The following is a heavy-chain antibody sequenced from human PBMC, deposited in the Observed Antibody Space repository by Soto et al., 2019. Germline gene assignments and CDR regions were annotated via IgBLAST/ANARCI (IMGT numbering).Heavy chain of an antibody. Sequence: PSETLSLTCAVSGDCVTSNVWWSWVRQPPGKGLEWIGEAYHNGLTDYNPSLKRRVTMSVDTSKNEFSLKLTSLTAADTSLSYFARDAAVPGESDRFEYCGQGPLVTVSS. D-gene: IGHD6-19*01. CDR2: AYHNGLT. J-gene: IGHJ4*02. CDR1: GDCVTSNVW. V-gene: IGHV4-4*02. CDR3: ARDAAVPGESDRFEY.